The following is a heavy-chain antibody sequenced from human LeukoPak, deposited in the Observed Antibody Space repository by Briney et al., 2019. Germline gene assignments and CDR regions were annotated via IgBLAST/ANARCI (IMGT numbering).Heavy chain of an antibody. J-gene: IGHJ4*02. D-gene: IGHD1-26*01. Sequence: GGSLRLSCAASGFTFSNYAMHWVRQAPGKGLEWVAVISYDGSNKYYTDSVKGRFTISRGNSKNTLYLQMSSLRAEDTSMYYCARPQSKWELLSYFDYWGQGTLVTVSS. CDR3: ARPQSKWELLSYFDY. CDR1: GFTFSNYA. V-gene: IGHV3-30-3*01. CDR2: ISYDGSNK.